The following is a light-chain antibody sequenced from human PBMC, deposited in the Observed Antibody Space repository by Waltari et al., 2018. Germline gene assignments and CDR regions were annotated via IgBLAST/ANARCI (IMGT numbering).Light chain of an antibody. J-gene: IGKJ5*01. CDR2: DAS. CDR3: QQRSNWPPIT. V-gene: IGKV3-11*01. CDR1: QSVSSY. Sequence: EIVLTQSLATLSFSPGERATLSCRASQSVSSYLAWYQQKPGQAPRLLIYDASNRATGIPARFSGSGSGTDFTLTISSLEPEDFAVYYCQQRSNWPPITFGQGTRLGIK.